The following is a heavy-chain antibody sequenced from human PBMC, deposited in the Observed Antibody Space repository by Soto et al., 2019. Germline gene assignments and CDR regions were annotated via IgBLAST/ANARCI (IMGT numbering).Heavy chain of an antibody. CDR2: IQNVGPT. V-gene: IGHV3-66*01. CDR3: ARADIVVVVAATPAYYYYGMDV. CDR1: GFTVSSKY. D-gene: IGHD2-15*01. Sequence: GGSLRLSCAASGFTVSSKYVSWVRQAPGKGLEWVSLIQNVGPTYYADSVKGRFTISRDTSENTVHLQMDSLRAEDTAVYYCARADIVVVVAATPAYYYYGMDVWGQGTTVTVSS. J-gene: IGHJ6*02.